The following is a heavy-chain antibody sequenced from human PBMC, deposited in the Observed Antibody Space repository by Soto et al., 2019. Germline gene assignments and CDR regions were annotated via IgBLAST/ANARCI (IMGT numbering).Heavy chain of an antibody. J-gene: IGHJ3*02. V-gene: IGHV3-30-3*01. CDR2: ISYDGSNK. CDR3: ARAQPRVGATPGDAFDI. CDR1: GFTFSSYA. Sequence: GGSLRLSCAASGFTFSSYAMHWVRQAPGKGLEWVAVISYDGSNKYYADSVKGRFTISRDNSKNTLYLQMNSLRAEDTAVYYCARAQPRVGATPGDAFDIWGQGTMVTVSS. D-gene: IGHD1-26*01.